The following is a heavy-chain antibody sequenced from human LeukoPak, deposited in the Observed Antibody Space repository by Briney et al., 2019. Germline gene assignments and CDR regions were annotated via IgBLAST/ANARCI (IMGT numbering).Heavy chain of an antibody. CDR2: INHSGSP. CDR3: ARHRRRGGTFHAFDI. J-gene: IGHJ3*02. CDR1: GASFSGYY. Sequence: SETLSLTCAVYGASFSGYYWSWIRQPPGKGLEWIGEINHSGSPNYNPSLKSRVTISQDTSKNQFSLRLSSVTAADTAVYYCARHRRRGGTFHAFDIWSQGTMVTVSS. V-gene: IGHV4-34*01. D-gene: IGHD3-16*01.